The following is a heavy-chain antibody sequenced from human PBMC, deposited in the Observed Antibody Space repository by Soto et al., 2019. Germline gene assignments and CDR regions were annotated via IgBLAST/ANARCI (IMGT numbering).Heavy chain of an antibody. V-gene: IGHV3-30-3*01. J-gene: IGHJ4*02. D-gene: IGHD4-4*01. CDR3: VRGITTVDF. CDR2: ISYDGGNI. Sequence: QVHLVESGGGVVQPGRSLRLSCAASGFSFSNYALHWVRQAPGKGLEWVAIISYDGGNIHYADSVKGRFTISRDNSKNTLYLQMNSLRAEDTDVYYCVRGITTVDFWGQGTLVTVSS. CDR1: GFSFSNYA.